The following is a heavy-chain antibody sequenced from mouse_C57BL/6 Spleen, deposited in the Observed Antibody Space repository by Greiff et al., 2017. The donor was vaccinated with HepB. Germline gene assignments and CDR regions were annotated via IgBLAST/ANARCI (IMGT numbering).Heavy chain of an antibody. D-gene: IGHD2-3*01. CDR3: ARSEDGYYERFAY. Sequence: QVQLQQSGAELARPGASVKLSCKASGYTFTSYGISWVKQRTGQGLEWIGEIYPRSGNTYYNEKFKGKATLTADKSSSTAYMELRSLTSEDSAVYFCARSEDGYYERFAYWGQGTLVTVSA. V-gene: IGHV1-81*01. J-gene: IGHJ3*01. CDR1: GYTFTSYG. CDR2: IYPRSGNT.